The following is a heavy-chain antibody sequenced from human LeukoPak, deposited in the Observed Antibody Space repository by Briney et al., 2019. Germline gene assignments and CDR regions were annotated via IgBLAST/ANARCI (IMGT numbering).Heavy chain of an antibody. CDR1: GFSFSSDW. CDR3: VKGAPMVY. CDR2: INSDGDT. Sequence: PGGSLRLSCAASGFSFSSDWMYWVRQAPGKGLVWVSRINSDGDTDYADAVKGRFTISRDNAKNTLYLQMNSLRAEDTAVYHCVKGAPMVYWGQGTLVTVSS. D-gene: IGHD2-8*01. J-gene: IGHJ4*02. V-gene: IGHV3-74*01.